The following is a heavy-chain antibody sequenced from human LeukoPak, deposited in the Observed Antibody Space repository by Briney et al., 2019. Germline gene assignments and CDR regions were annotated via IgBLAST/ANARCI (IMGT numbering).Heavy chain of an antibody. Sequence: PSETLSLTCTVSSASISSYSWSWIRQPAGKGLEWIGRTYTSGSTNYNPSLKSRVTMSIDTSTNQFSLRLTSVAAADTAVYYCARWRPYDSSGYNWFDPWGQGTLVTVSS. CDR2: TYTSGST. D-gene: IGHD3-22*01. CDR3: ARWRPYDSSGYNWFDP. J-gene: IGHJ5*02. CDR1: SASISSYS. V-gene: IGHV4-4*07.